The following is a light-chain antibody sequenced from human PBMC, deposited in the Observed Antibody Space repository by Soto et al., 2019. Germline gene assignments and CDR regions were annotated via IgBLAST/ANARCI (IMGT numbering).Light chain of an antibody. Sequence: EIVMTHSPGTLSVFPGERVTLSCRASQSVNGYLDWFLQKPGQAPRLVLQRIFTRAIGVPARFSGSGSETEFTLTISGLQSEDSGVYYCLQHYAWPWTFGQGTKVDIK. J-gene: IGKJ1*01. CDR1: QSVNGY. CDR2: RIF. V-gene: IGKV3-15*01. CDR3: LQHYAWPWT.